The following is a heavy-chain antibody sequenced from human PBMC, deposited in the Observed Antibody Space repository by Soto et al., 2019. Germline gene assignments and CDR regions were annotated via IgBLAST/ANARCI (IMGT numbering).Heavy chain of an antibody. CDR1: DGSISTSSYY. Sequence: QLQMQEPGPGLVKPSETLSLTCTVSDGSISTSSYYWGWIRQSPGKGLEWIGTIFYTGRTYYNPSLESRVTLSVDTSKNQFSLLLTSVTAADTAVYYCTRHHPHHYDSSGYFDYWGQGTLVTVSS. CDR3: TRHHPHHYDSSGYFDY. V-gene: IGHV4-39*01. J-gene: IGHJ4*02. D-gene: IGHD3-22*01. CDR2: IFYTGRT.